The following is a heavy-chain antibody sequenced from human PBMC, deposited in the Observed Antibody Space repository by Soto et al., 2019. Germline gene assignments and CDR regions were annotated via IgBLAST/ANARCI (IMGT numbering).Heavy chain of an antibody. CDR2: ISGSGATT. J-gene: IGHJ5*01. CDR1: GFTFSSYA. Sequence: PGGSLRLSCAASGFTFSSYAMTWVRQAPGKGLEWVSGISGSGATTSYADSVKGRVTVSRDNSKNTLYLQMNSLRVEDTAVYYCAKLRYFDWSSYNWFEYWGQGTPVTVSS. CDR3: AKLRYFDWSSYNWFEY. D-gene: IGHD3-9*01. V-gene: IGHV3-23*01.